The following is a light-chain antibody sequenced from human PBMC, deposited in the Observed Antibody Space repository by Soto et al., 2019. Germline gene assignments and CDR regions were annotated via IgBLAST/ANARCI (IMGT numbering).Light chain of an antibody. J-gene: IGKJ4*01. CDR2: ATS. CDR3: QQGYSPPLT. Sequence: DIQMTQSPSSLSASVGDRVTITCRASQSIAGYLNWYQQKPGKAPKLLIYATSSLQSGVPSAFSGSQSGTNFTLTISNLQPEDIATYYCQQGYSPPLTFGGGTKVDIK. CDR1: QSIAGY. V-gene: IGKV1-39*01.